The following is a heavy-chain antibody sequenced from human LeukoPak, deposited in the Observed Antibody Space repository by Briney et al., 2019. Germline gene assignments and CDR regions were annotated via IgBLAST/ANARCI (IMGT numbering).Heavy chain of an antibody. CDR1: GFTFSSYA. J-gene: IGHJ1*01. V-gene: IGHV3-30-3*01. D-gene: IGHD2-21*01. CDR3: AREPAHTIVEGYFQH. CDR2: ISYDGSNK. Sequence: GGSLRLSCAASGFTFSSYAMHWVRQAPGKGLEWVAVISYDGSNKYYADSVKGRFTISRDNSKNTLYLQMNSLRAEDTAVYYCAREPAHTIVEGYFQHWGQGTLVTVSS.